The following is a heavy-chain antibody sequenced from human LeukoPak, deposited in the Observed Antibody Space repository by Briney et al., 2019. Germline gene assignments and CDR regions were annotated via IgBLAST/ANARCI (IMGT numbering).Heavy chain of an antibody. D-gene: IGHD5-24*01. V-gene: IGHV3-30*03. CDR1: GFSFSSYG. Sequence: PGGSLRLSCAASGFSFSSYGMHWVRQAPGKGLEWVAVISYDGSNEYFADSVKGRFTVSRDNSKNTLYLQMNSLRAEDTAIYYCTRVGYIDEGIDYWGQGTLVTVSS. CDR2: ISYDGSNE. J-gene: IGHJ4*02. CDR3: TRVGYIDEGIDY.